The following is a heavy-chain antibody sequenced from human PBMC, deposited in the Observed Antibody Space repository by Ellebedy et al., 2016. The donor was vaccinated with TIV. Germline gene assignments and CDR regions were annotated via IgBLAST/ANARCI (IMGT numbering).Heavy chain of an antibody. D-gene: IGHD3-22*01. CDR3: AKQGPYYYDSSGYSFLIDY. V-gene: IGHV3-23*01. CDR2: ISGGGGST. CDR1: GLTFSSYA. Sequence: GESLKISXAASGLTFSSYAMSWVRQAPGKGLEWVSGISGGGGSTHYADAVKGRFSISRDNSKNTLYLQMNSLRAEDTAVYYCAKQGPYYYDSSGYSFLIDYWGQGTLVTVSS. J-gene: IGHJ4*02.